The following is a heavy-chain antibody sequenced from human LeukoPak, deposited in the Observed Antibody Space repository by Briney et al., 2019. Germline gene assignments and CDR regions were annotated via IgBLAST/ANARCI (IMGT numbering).Heavy chain of an antibody. Sequence: GSLLLSCAASGFTFSSYGMHWVRQAPGKGLEWVAVIWYDGSNKYYADSVKGRFTISRDNSKSTLYLQMNSLRAEDTAVYYCARDKKERGSSWYYYYGMDVWGQGTTVTVSS. CDR3: ARDKKERGSSWYYYYGMDV. CDR1: GFTFSSYG. J-gene: IGHJ6*02. V-gene: IGHV3-33*01. D-gene: IGHD6-13*01. CDR2: IWYDGSNK.